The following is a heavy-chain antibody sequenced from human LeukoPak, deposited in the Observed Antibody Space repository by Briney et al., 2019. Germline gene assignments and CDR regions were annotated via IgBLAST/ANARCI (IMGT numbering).Heavy chain of an antibody. J-gene: IGHJ5*02. V-gene: IGHV3-30*04. Sequence: PGGSLRLSCAASGFTFSSYAMNWVRQAPGKGLEWVAVISADGSNQNYADSVKGRFSISRDNSKNTLDLQMDSLRPEDSAVYYCARDEGIAGAALFDPWGQGTLVTVSS. CDR3: ARDEGIAGAALFDP. CDR1: GFTFSSYA. D-gene: IGHD6-13*01. CDR2: ISADGSNQ.